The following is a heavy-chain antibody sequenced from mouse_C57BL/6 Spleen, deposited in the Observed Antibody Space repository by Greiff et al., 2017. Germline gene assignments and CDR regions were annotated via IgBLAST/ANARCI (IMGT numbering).Heavy chain of an antibody. V-gene: IGHV1-81*01. CDR2: IYPRSGNT. D-gene: IGHD1-1*01. CDR1: GYTFTSYG. CDR3: ARSSHYGSSYWDFDV. Sequence: QVQLQQSGAELARPGASVKLSCTASGYTFTSYGISWVKQRTGQGLEWIGEIYPRSGNTYYNEKFKGKATLTADKSSSTAYMELRSLTSEDSAVYFCARSSHYGSSYWDFDVWGTGTTVTVSS. J-gene: IGHJ1*03.